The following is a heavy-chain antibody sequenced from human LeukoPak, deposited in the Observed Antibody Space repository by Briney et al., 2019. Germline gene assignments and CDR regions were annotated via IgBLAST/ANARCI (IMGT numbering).Heavy chain of an antibody. CDR1: GFTFSSYA. Sequence: PGGSQRLSCAASGFTFSSYATSWVRQAPGKGLEWVSGISGSGGSTYYADSVKGRFTISRDNSKNTLYLQMNSLRAEDTAVYYCAKDLGIVVVAATSFDYWGQATLVTVSS. D-gene: IGHD2-15*01. V-gene: IGHV3-23*01. CDR2: ISGSGGST. CDR3: AKDLGIVVVAATSFDY. J-gene: IGHJ4*02.